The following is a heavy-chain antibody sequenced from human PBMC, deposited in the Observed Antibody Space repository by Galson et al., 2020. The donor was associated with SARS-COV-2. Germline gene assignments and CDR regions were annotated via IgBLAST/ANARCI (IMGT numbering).Heavy chain of an antibody. CDR1: GGSFSGYY. Sequence: SQASETLSLTCAVYGGSFSGYYWGWIRQPPGKGLEWIGEINPAGSINYNPSLKSRVTISKDTSKKQFSLRLSSVTAADTAMYFCARGTRDLTMLVMIVTTASYYFDFWGQGSLVTVSS. D-gene: IGHD3-22*01. CDR2: INPAGSI. CDR3: ARGTRDLTMLVMIVTTASYYFDF. V-gene: IGHV4-34*01. J-gene: IGHJ4*02.